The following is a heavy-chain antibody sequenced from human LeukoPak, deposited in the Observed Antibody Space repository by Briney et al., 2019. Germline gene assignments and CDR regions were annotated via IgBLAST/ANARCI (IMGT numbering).Heavy chain of an antibody. D-gene: IGHD1-14*01. CDR2: MYPGDSDA. J-gene: IGHJ3*02. CDR3: ARPQPGAFDI. V-gene: IGHV5-51*01. Sequence: GESLKISCEGSGYSFTSYWIGWVRQMPGKGLEWMGMMYPGDSDARYSPSFQGQVTISADKSTSTAYLQWSSLKASDTAMYSCARPQPGAFDIWGQGTRVTVSS. CDR1: GYSFTSYW.